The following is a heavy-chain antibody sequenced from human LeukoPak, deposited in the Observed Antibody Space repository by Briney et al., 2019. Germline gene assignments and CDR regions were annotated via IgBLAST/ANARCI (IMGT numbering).Heavy chain of an antibody. Sequence: GGSLRLSCAASGFTFSSYCMSCVRQAPGKGLEWVANIKQDGSEKYYVDSVKGRFTISRDNAKNSLYLQMNSLRAEDTAVYYCARVGAAAGHLRGYFDYWGQGTLVTVSS. D-gene: IGHD6-13*01. V-gene: IGHV3-7*01. CDR3: ARVGAAAGHLRGYFDY. J-gene: IGHJ4*02. CDR1: GFTFSSYC. CDR2: IKQDGSEK.